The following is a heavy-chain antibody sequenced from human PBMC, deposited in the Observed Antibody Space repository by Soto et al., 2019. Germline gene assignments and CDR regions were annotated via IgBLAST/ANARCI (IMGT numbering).Heavy chain of an antibody. J-gene: IGHJ4*02. CDR2: ISYDGSNK. V-gene: IGHV3-30*18. Sequence: GGSLRLSCAASGFTFSSYGMHWVRQAPGKGLEWVAVISYDGSNKYYADSVKGRFTISRDNSKNTLYLQMNSLRAEDTAVYYCAKAIEYSSSWSPFDYWGQGTLVTVSS. CDR3: AKAIEYSSSWSPFDY. D-gene: IGHD6-13*01. CDR1: GFTFSSYG.